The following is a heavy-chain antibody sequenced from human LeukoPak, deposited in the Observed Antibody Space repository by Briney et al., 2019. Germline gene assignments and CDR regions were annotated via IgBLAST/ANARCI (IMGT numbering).Heavy chain of an antibody. Sequence: TGGSLRLSCAASGFTFSSYSMNWVRQAPGKGLEWVSSISGSSSYIYYADSVKGRFTISRDNAKNSLYLQMNSLRAEDTAVYYCARSPGEWEPMYYFDYWGQGTLVTVSS. CDR3: ARSPGEWEPMYYFDY. D-gene: IGHD1-26*01. CDR2: ISGSSSYI. CDR1: GFTFSSYS. V-gene: IGHV3-21*01. J-gene: IGHJ4*02.